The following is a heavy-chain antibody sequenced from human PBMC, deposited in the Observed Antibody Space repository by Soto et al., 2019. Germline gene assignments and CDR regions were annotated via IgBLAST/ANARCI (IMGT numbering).Heavy chain of an antibody. CDR3: ASEHAHSSGPENPHAFDI. Sequence: QVQLVQSGAEVKKPGSSVKVSCKASGGTFSSYAISWVRQAPGQGLEWMGGIIPIFGTANYAQKFQGRVTITADESTSTAYMDLSSLRSEDTAVYYCASEHAHSSGPENPHAFDIWGQGTMVTFSS. CDR2: IIPIFGTA. J-gene: IGHJ3*02. V-gene: IGHV1-69*12. CDR1: GGTFSSYA. D-gene: IGHD3-22*01.